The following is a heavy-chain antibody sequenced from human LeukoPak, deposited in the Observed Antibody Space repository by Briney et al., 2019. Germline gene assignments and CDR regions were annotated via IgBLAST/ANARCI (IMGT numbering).Heavy chain of an antibody. D-gene: IGHD6-19*01. CDR3: ARVIQEGWYYYYGMDV. Sequence: GGSLRLSCAASGFTFSNAWMSWVRQAPGKGLEWVAVISYDGSNKYYADSVKGRFTISRDNSKNTLYLQMNSLRAEDTAVYYCARVIQEGWYYYYGMDVWGQGTTVTVSS. V-gene: IGHV3-30-3*01. CDR1: GFTFSNAW. J-gene: IGHJ6*02. CDR2: ISYDGSNK.